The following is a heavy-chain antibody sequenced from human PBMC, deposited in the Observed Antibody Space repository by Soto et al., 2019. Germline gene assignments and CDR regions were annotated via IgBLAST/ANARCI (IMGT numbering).Heavy chain of an antibody. CDR1: GYFISSGHR. D-gene: IGHD1-26*01. V-gene: IGHV4-28*05. Sequence: QVQLQESGPGLVKPSDTLSLTCRVSGYFISSGHRWGWIRQPPGKGLEWLGHINYSGSIYHDPSLTSRVAMSLATSKHQCSLRLSSVTAVDTAVYYCARIGGIVLGGPIDYWGQGTLVTVSS. CDR3: ARIGGIVLGGPIDY. CDR2: INYSGSI. J-gene: IGHJ4*02.